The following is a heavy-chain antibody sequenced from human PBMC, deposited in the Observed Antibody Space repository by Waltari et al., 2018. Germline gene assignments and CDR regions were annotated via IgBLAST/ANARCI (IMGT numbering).Heavy chain of an antibody. Sequence: QVQLVQSGAEVKKPGASVKVSCKASGYIFTSYAMHWVRQAPGQRLEWMGWINAGNGNTKYSQKFQGRVTITRDTSASTAYMELSSLRSEDTAVYYCARFDWHYFDYWGQGTLVTVSS. CDR3: ARFDWHYFDY. D-gene: IGHD3-9*01. J-gene: IGHJ4*02. V-gene: IGHV1-3*01. CDR2: INAGNGNT. CDR1: GYIFTSYA.